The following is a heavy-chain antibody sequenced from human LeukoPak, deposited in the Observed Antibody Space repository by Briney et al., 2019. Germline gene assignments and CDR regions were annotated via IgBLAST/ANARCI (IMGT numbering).Heavy chain of an antibody. J-gene: IGHJ4*02. D-gene: IGHD6-19*01. CDR2: VSWNSGSI. CDR1: GFTFDDYA. Sequence: GGSLRLSCAASGFTFDDYAMHWVRQAPGKGLEWFSGVSWNSGSIGYADSVKGRFTISRDNAKNSLYLQMNSRRAEDTALYYCAKGYSSGWYSLDYWGQGTLVTVSS. V-gene: IGHV3-9*01. CDR3: AKGYSSGWYSLDY.